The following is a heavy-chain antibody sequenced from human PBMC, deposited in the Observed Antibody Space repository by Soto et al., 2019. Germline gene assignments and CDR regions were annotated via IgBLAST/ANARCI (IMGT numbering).Heavy chain of an antibody. Sequence: EVQLVESGGGLVQPGGSLRLSCAAFGFTFSDYYMDWIRQAPGKGLEWVGRIRNKANSYSTEYAASVKGRFTISRDDSKNSLDLQMNSLTTEDTAVYYCVRIRLGQQKYFDLWGRGTLVTVSS. CDR2: IRNKANSYST. J-gene: IGHJ2*01. CDR3: VRIRLGQQKYFDL. V-gene: IGHV3-72*01. CDR1: GFTFSDYY. D-gene: IGHD1-1*01.